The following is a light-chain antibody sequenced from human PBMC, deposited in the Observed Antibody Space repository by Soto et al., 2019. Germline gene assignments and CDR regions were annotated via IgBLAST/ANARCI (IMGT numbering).Light chain of an antibody. CDR3: QQRHMWPIT. J-gene: IGKJ5*01. CDR2: DAY. CDR1: QSFRGL. V-gene: IGKV3-11*01. Sequence: LTDRTITLSVSTVELGSRRCRPSQSFRGLLAWYQQKPGQAPRILIYDAYNRATGIPPRFSGSGSGTEFTLTISSREPEESAVSYCQQRHMWPITFGQGTRLEI.